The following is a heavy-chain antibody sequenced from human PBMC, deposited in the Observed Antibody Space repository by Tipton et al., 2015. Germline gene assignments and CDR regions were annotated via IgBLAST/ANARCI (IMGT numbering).Heavy chain of an antibody. J-gene: IGHJ6*02. V-gene: IGHV3-21*01. Sequence: SLRLSCAASGFTLGSYNMNWVRQAPGKGLEWVSSISGSSVYIYYADSVKGRFTISRENAKNSLHLEMNSLRAEDTAVYYCARVGRVQLWSLGWDPNSMDVWGQGTTVTVSS. D-gene: IGHD5-18*01. CDR2: ISGSSVYI. CDR3: ARVGRVQLWSLGWDPNSMDV. CDR1: GFTLGSYN.